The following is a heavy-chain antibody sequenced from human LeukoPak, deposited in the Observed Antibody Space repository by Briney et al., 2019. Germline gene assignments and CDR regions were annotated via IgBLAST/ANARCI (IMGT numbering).Heavy chain of an antibody. V-gene: IGHV3-23*01. D-gene: IGHD4-17*01. J-gene: IGHJ5*02. CDR2: ITGIGGST. Sequence: GGSLRLSCAASGVTFNDYAMSWGRHAPGEGLEWVSAITGIGGSTYYADSVKGRFTISRDNSKNTLYLQMNSLRAEDTAVYYCAKDRPTVTTSGGLYNWFDPWGQGTLVTVSS. CDR3: AKDRPTVTTSGGLYNWFDP. CDR1: GVTFNDYA.